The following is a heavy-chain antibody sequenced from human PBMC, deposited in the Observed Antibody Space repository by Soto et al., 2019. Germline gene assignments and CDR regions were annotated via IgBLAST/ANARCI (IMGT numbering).Heavy chain of an antibody. Sequence: SETLSLTCTVSGGSISSYYWSWIRQPPGKGLEWIGYIYYSGSTNYNPSLKSRVTISVDTSKNQFSLKLSSVTAADTAVYYCARDGGYCSSTSCRGSYYYYGMDVWGPGTTVTVSS. J-gene: IGHJ6*02. CDR1: GGSISSYY. CDR3: ARDGGYCSSTSCRGSYYYYGMDV. CDR2: IYYSGST. D-gene: IGHD2-2*01. V-gene: IGHV4-59*01.